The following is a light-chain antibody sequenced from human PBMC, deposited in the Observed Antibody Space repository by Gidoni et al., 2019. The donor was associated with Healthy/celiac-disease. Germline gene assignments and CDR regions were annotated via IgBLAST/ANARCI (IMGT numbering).Light chain of an antibody. V-gene: IGKV1-39*01. J-gene: IGKJ1*01. CDR2: AAS. CDR3: QQRYSTPLT. Sequence: DIQMTQSPSSLSASVGDRVTITCRASQSISSYLNWYQQKPGKAPKLLIYAASSLQSGVPSRFSGSGSGTDFTLTISSMKPEDFATYYCQQRYSTPLTFGQGTKVEIK. CDR1: QSISSY.